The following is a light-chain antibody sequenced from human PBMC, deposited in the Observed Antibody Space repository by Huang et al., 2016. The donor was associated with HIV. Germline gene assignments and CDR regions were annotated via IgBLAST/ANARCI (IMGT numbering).Light chain of an antibody. V-gene: IGKV1-39*01. CDR3: QQSYSTPLT. CDR2: AAS. J-gene: IGKJ4*01. Sequence: DIQMTQSPSSLSASMGDRVTITCRASQSISSCLNWYEQKPGKAPKLLIHAASSLQSGVPSRVSGSGAGTDFTLTISSLQPEDFATYYCQQSYSTPLTFGGGTKVEIK. CDR1: QSISSC.